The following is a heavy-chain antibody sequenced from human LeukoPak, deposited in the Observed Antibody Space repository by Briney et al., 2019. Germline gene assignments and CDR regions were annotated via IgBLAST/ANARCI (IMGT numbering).Heavy chain of an antibody. J-gene: IGHJ6*03. CDR1: GFTVSSIY. Sequence: PGKSLRLSCAVSGFTVSSIYLSWVRQAPGRGLEWVSLIFSDGRTYYADSAKGRFTISRDNSKNTLYLQMNSLRAEDTAVYYCARAQSPYAYYYYYYMDVWGKRTTVTVSS. CDR2: IFSDGRT. CDR3: ARAQSPYAYYYYYYMDV. V-gene: IGHV3-66*02.